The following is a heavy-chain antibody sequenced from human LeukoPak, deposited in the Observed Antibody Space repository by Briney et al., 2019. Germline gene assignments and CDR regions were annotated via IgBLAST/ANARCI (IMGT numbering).Heavy chain of an antibody. V-gene: IGHV1-2*02. CDR1: GYTFTGYY. Sequence: ASVKVSCKASGYTFTGYYMHWVRQAPGQGLEWMGWINPNSGGSNYAQKFQGRVTMTRDTSISTAYMELSRLRSDDTAVYYCARGGMVDIVVVPENYWGQGTLVTVSS. CDR3: ARGGMVDIVVVPENY. D-gene: IGHD2-2*01. J-gene: IGHJ4*02. CDR2: INPNSGGS.